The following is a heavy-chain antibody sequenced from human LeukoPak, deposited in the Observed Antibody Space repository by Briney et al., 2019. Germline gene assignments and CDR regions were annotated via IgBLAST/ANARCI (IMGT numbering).Heavy chain of an antibody. Sequence: GGSLRLSCAVSGFTFTSFWMSWVRQAPGKGLEWVANIKEDGSEKYYVDSVKGRFTISRDNAKNSLYLELNSLRTEDTAVCYCVRDRTLSVYWGQGTLVTVSS. CDR1: GFTFTSFW. CDR2: IKEDGSEK. V-gene: IGHV3-7*01. D-gene: IGHD1/OR15-1a*01. J-gene: IGHJ4*02. CDR3: VRDRTLSVY.